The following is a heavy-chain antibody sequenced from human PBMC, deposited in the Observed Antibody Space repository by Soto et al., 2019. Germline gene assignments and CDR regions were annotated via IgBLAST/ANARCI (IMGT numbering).Heavy chain of an antibody. CDR1: GYSFTSYW. J-gene: IGHJ4*02. V-gene: IGHV5-51*01. D-gene: IGHD2-15*01. CDR2: IYPGDSDT. Sequence: GESLKISCKGSGYSFTSYWIGWVRQMPGKGLEWMGIIYPGDSDTRYSPSFQGQVTISADKSISTAYLQWSSLKASATAMYYCARLWGEYCSGGSCYSDYWGQGTLVTVSS. CDR3: ARLWGEYCSGGSCYSDY.